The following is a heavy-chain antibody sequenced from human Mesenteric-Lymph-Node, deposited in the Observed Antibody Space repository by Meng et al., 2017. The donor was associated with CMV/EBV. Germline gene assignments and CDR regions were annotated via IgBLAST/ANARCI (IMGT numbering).Heavy chain of an antibody. Sequence: GESLKISCAASGFTFSSYAMSWVRQAPGKGLEWVSAISGSGGSTYYADSVKGRFTISRDNSKNTLYLQMNSLRAEDTAIYYCARVLYTGYEFYYYYGMDVWGQGTTVTVSS. CDR1: GFTFSSYA. V-gene: IGHV3-23*01. CDR2: ISGSGGST. D-gene: IGHD5-12*01. J-gene: IGHJ6*02. CDR3: ARVLYTGYEFYYYYGMDV.